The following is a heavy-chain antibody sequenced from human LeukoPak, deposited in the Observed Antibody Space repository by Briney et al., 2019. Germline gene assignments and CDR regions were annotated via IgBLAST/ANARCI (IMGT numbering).Heavy chain of an antibody. D-gene: IGHD3-22*01. V-gene: IGHV3-30*18. CDR3: AKAGCYDRSGYYYYLQD. Sequence: PGRSLRLSCAASGFTFSRCGMHWVRQAPGKGLEWVGSISDDGSNTNYADSVKGRFSISRDNSKNTMDLQMSSLRSDDTAVYYCAKAGCYDRSGYYYYLQDWGQGTLVTVSS. J-gene: IGHJ1*01. CDR2: ISDDGSNT. CDR1: GFTFSRCG.